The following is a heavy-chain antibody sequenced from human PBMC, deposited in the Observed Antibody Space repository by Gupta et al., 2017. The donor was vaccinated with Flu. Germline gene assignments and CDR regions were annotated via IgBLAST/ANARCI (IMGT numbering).Heavy chain of an antibody. V-gene: IGHV1-18*01. J-gene: IGHJ4*02. CDR2: ISAYNGNT. CDR3: ARDEAGFNYYGVQSDY. CDR1: GYTFTSYG. Sequence: QVQLVQAGAEVKKPGASVKVSCKASGYTFTSYGISWVRQAPGQGLEWMGWISAYNGNTNYAQKLQGRVTMTTDTSTSTAYMELRSLRSDDTAVYYCARDEAGFNYYGVQSDYWGQGTLVTVSS. D-gene: IGHD3-10*01.